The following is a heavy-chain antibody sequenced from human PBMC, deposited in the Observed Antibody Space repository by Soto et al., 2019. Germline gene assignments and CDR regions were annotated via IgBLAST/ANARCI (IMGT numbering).Heavy chain of an antibody. CDR1: GGSISSGGYS. CDR3: ARASGITIFDY. J-gene: IGHJ4*02. D-gene: IGHD3-3*01. V-gene: IGHV4-30-2*01. Sequence: SETLSLTCAVSGGSISSGGYSWSWIRQPPGKGLEWIGYIYHSGSTYYNPSLKSRVTISVDRSKNQFSLKLSSVTAADTAVYYCARASGITIFDYWGQGTLVTVSS. CDR2: IYHSGST.